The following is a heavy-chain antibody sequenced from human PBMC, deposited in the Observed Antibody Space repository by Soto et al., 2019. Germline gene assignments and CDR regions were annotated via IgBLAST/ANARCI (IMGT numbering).Heavy chain of an antibody. CDR2: FDPEDGET. CDR1: GYTLTELS. Sequence: ASVKVSCKVSGYTLTELSMHWVRQAPGKGLEWMGGFDPEDGETIYAQKFQGRVTMTEDTSTDTAYMELSSLRSEDTAVYYCATEGEKPTYYYYGMDVWGQGTTVTVSS. CDR3: ATEGEKPTYYYYGMDV. D-gene: IGHD1-26*01. V-gene: IGHV1-24*01. J-gene: IGHJ6*02.